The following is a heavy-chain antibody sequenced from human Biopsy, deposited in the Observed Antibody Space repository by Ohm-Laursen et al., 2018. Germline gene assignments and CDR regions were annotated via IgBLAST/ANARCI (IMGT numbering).Heavy chain of an antibody. J-gene: IGHJ5*02. D-gene: IGHD3-3*01. CDR1: GCSIISYY. CDR2: VYNGGIS. V-gene: IGHV4-59*01. CDR3: ARTPRDSFWSGSYKRGLWFDP. Sequence: SETLSLTCTVSGCSIISYYWTWIRQTPGKGLEWIGHVYNGGISTYNPSLKRRVTISKDTSKNQFFQQLSSVTAADTAVYYCARTPRDSFWSGSYKRGLWFDPWGQGTLVTVSS.